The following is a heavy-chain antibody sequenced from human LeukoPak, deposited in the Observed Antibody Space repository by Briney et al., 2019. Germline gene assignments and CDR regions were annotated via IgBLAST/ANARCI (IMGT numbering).Heavy chain of an antibody. V-gene: IGHV3-23*01. Sequence: PGGSLRLSCAASGFTFSSYAMSWVRQAPGKGLEWASAISGSGGSTYYADSVKGRFTISRDNSKNTLYLQMNSLRAEDTAVYYCAKEWVVVVAATQQRGAFDIWGQGTMVTVSS. J-gene: IGHJ3*02. CDR2: ISGSGGST. CDR1: GFTFSSYA. D-gene: IGHD2-15*01. CDR3: AKEWVVVVAATQQRGAFDI.